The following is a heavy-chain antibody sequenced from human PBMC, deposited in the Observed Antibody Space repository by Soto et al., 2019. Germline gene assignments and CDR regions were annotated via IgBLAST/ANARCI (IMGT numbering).Heavy chain of an antibody. V-gene: IGHV3-21*01. CDR3: ARASCSGGSCRVFDY. CDR1: GFTFSSYS. J-gene: IGHJ4*02. CDR2: ISSSSSYI. D-gene: IGHD2-15*01. Sequence: GGSLRLSCAASGFTFSSYSMNWVRQAPGKGLEWVSSISSSSSYIYYADSVKGRFTISRDNAKNSLYLQMNSLRAEDTAVYYCARASCSGGSCRVFDYWGQGTLVTVSS.